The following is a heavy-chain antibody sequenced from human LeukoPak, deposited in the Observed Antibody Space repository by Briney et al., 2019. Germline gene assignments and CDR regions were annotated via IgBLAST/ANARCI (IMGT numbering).Heavy chain of an antibody. CDR3: AMSTGSYNYYYGMDV. D-gene: IGHD3-10*01. Sequence: GGSLRLSCAASGFTFSSYGMHWVRQAPGKGLERVAVISYDGSNKYYADSVKGRFTISRDNSKNTLYLQMNSLRAEDTAVYYCAMSTGSYNYYYGMDVWGQGTTVTVSS. CDR2: ISYDGSNK. J-gene: IGHJ6*02. CDR1: GFTFSSYG. V-gene: IGHV3-30*03.